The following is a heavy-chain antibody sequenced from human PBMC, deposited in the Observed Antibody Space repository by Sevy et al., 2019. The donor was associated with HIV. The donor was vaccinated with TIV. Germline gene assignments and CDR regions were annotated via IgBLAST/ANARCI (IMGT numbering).Heavy chain of an antibody. CDR3: AKYTGGLTSRGYYYYGMDV. V-gene: IGHV3-23*01. D-gene: IGHD3-22*01. CDR2: ISGTGDST. Sequence: GGSLRLSCAVSGFTFTGYAMSWVRQAPGKGLEWLSGISGTGDSTYYADSVKGRFTISRDNSKKELYLQMNSLRAEDTAIYYCAKYTGGLTSRGYYYYGMDVWGQGTTVTVSS. J-gene: IGHJ6*02. CDR1: GFTFTGYA.